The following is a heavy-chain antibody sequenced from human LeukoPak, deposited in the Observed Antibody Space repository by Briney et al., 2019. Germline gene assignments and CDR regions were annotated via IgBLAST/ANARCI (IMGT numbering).Heavy chain of an antibody. D-gene: IGHD3-10*01. Sequence: SETLSLTCNVSGGSISSYYWSWIRQPAGRGLEWIGRVYASGSTKYNPSLESRVTMSVDTSKNQFSLRLSSVTAADTAVYYCARYVVYGSGKYYFDYWGQGTLVTVSS. CDR2: VYASGST. V-gene: IGHV4-4*07. J-gene: IGHJ4*02. CDR3: ARYVVYGSGKYYFDY. CDR1: GGSISSYY.